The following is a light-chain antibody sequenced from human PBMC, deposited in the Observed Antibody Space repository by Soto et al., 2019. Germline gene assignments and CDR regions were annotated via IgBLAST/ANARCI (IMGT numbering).Light chain of an antibody. CDR3: SSYTTIKTVI. CDR1: SSDVGAYNY. Sequence: QSVLAQHAFVSGSPGQSVTISCTGTSSDVGAYNYVSWYHQHHPGKAPELIIYDVTDRPSGVSTRFSGSKSGNTASLTISGLQAEDEGDYYCSSYTTIKTVIFGGGTKLTVL. V-gene: IGLV2-14*01. CDR2: DVT. J-gene: IGLJ2*01.